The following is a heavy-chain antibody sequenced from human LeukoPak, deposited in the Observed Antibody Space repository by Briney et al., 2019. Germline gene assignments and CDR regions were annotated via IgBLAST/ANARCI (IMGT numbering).Heavy chain of an antibody. J-gene: IGHJ4*02. V-gene: IGHV4-59*08. Sequence: PSETLSLTCTVSGGSISEYYWSWIRQPPGKGLEWIAYISYNGITNYNPSLKSRVTISVDTSKNQFSLKLSSVTAADTAVYYCARHMSGDYDYWGQGTLVTESS. CDR1: GGSISEYY. CDR2: ISYNGIT. CDR3: ARHMSGDYDY. D-gene: IGHD3-10*02.